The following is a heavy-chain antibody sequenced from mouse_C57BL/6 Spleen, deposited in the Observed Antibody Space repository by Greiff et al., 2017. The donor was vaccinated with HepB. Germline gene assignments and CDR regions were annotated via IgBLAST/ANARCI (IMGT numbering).Heavy chain of an antibody. D-gene: IGHD1-1*01. CDR2: IDPSDSYT. CDR3: ALITTVVAKEDFDY. Sequence: VQLQQSGAELVRPGTSVKLSCKASGYTFTSYWMHWVKQRPGQGLEWIGVIDPSDSYTNYNQKFKGKATLTVDTSSSTAYMQLSSLTSEDSAVYYCALITTVVAKEDFDYWGQGTTLTVSS. V-gene: IGHV1-59*01. CDR1: GYTFTSYW. J-gene: IGHJ2*01.